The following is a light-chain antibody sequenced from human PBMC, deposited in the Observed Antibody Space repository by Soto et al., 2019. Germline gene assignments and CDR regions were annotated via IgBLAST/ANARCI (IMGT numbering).Light chain of an antibody. J-gene: IGKJ1*01. CDR2: WAS. V-gene: IGKV4-1*01. CDR3: QQYYGSPWT. Sequence: DIVMTQSPDSLAVSLGERATINCKSSQSILYSSNNKNYLAWYQQKPGQPPKLLIYWASTRESGVPDRFTGGGSGTDFPLTISSLQAEDAAVYYCQQYYGSPWTFGQGTKVEIK. CDR1: QSILYSSNNKNY.